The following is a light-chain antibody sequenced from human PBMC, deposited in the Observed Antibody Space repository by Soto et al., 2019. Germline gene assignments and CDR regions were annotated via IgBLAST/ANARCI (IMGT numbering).Light chain of an antibody. CDR1: QSVSSSY. J-gene: IGKJ1*01. CDR2: GAS. CDR3: QQYGSSPGT. V-gene: IGKV3-20*01. Sequence: EIVLTQSPGTLSLSPGERATLSCRASQSVSSSYLAWYQQKPGQAPRLLIYGASSRATGIPDRFSGSGSGTDFTLTISRLEPDDFSVYYCQQYGSSPGTFGQGPKLDIK.